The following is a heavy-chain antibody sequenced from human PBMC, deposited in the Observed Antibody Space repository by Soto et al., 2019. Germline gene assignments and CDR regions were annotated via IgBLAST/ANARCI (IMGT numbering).Heavy chain of an antibody. CDR2: ISSSSSYI. V-gene: IGHV3-21*01. Sequence: GGSLRLSCAASGFTFSSYSMNWVRQAPGKGLEWVSSISSSSSYIYYADSVKGRFTISRDNAKNSLYLQMNSLRAEDTAVYYCARDSFEWELLPMESPNWFDPWGQGTLVTVSS. J-gene: IGHJ5*02. D-gene: IGHD1-26*01. CDR3: ARDSFEWELLPMESPNWFDP. CDR1: GFTFSSYS.